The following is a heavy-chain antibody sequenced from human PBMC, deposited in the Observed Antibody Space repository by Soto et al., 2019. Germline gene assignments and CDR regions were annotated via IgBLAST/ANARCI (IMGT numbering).Heavy chain of an antibody. CDR2: INHSGST. CDR1: GGSFSGYY. J-gene: IGHJ6*02. D-gene: IGHD3-10*01. Sequence: SETLSLTCAVYGGSFSGYYWSWIRQPPGKGLEWIGEINHSGSTNYNPSLKSRVTISVDTSKNQFSLKLSSVTAADTAVYYCARGQYDYYGSGSYPKSYYYYYGMDVWGQGTTVTVSS. CDR3: ARGQYDYYGSGSYPKSYYYYYGMDV. V-gene: IGHV4-34*01.